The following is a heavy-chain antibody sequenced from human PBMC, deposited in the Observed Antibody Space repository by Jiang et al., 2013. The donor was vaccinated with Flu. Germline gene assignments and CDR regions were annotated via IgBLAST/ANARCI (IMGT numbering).Heavy chain of an antibody. CDR1: GGSISSYY. CDR3: ASGMFGELSPPYYYYYYMDV. Sequence: GPGLVKPSETLSLTCTVSGGSISSYYWSWIRQPPGKGLEWIGYIYYSGSTNYNPSLKSRVTISVDTSKNQFSLKLSSVTAADTAVYYCASGMFGELSPPYYYYYYMDVWGQRDHGHRLL. CDR2: IYYSGST. V-gene: IGHV4-59*01. J-gene: IGHJ6*03. D-gene: IGHD3-10*02.